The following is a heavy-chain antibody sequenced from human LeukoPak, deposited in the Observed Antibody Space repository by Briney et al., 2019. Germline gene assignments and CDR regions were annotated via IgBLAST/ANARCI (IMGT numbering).Heavy chain of an antibody. Sequence: GGSLRLSCAASGFTFSSYSMNWVRQAPGKGLEWVSAISGSGGSTYYADSVKGRFTISRDNSKNTLYLQMNSLRAEDTAVYYCAKDGEGYQLLFGWFDPWGQGTLVTVSS. CDR2: ISGSGGST. J-gene: IGHJ5*02. CDR3: AKDGEGYQLLFGWFDP. CDR1: GFTFSSYS. D-gene: IGHD2-2*01. V-gene: IGHV3-23*01.